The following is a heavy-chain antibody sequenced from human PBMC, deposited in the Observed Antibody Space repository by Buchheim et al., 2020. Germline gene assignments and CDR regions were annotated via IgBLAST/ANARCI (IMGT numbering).Heavy chain of an antibody. Sequence: QITLKESGPTLVKPTQTLTLTCTFSGFSLSTCGVGVVWIRPPPGLALVWLVLIYWDDYKPYSPSLKSSPTITKDTSNTQLVLTMTNMDPVDTATYYCAHRLNYGDYSASFDYWGQGTL. CDR1: GFSLSTCGVG. CDR2: IYWDDYK. V-gene: IGHV2-5*02. J-gene: IGHJ4*02. D-gene: IGHD4-17*01. CDR3: AHRLNYGDYSASFDY.